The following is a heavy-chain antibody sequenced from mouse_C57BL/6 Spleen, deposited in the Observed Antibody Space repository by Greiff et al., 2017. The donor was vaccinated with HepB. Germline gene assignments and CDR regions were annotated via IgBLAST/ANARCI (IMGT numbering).Heavy chain of an antibody. CDR2: IWTGGGT. CDR3: ARNDPYYYGSSPPWFAY. D-gene: IGHD1-1*01. V-gene: IGHV2-9-1*01. CDR1: GFSLTSYA. J-gene: IGHJ3*01. Sequence: VKVVESGPGLVAPSQSLSITCTVSGFSLTSYAISWVRQPPGKGLEWLGVIWTGGGTNYNSALKSRLSISKDNSKSQVFLKMNSLQTDDTARYYCARNDPYYYGSSPPWFAYWGQGTLVTVSA.